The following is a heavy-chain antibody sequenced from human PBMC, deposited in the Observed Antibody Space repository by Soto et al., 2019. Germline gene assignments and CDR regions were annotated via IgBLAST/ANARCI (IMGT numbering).Heavy chain of an antibody. CDR1: GYTFTSYY. CDR2: INPSGGST. D-gene: IGHD2-2*01. J-gene: IGHJ4*01. V-gene: IGHV1-46*01. CDR3: YLVPAARGPDY. Sequence: QVQLVQSGAEVKKPGASVKVSCKASGYTFTSYYMHWVRQAPGQGLEWMGIINPSGGSTSYAQKFQGRVTNTMDTATSTVHKELSSRRSEDTALYYCYLVPAARGPDYWGQGTLVTVSS.